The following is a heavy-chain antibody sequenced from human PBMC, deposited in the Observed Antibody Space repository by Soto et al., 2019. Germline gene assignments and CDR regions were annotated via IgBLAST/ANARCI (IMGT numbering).Heavy chain of an antibody. V-gene: IGHV3-23*01. CDR2: ITKTGRST. CDR3: TKDADVYHFDFES. Sequence: PGGSLRLSCATSGFRFSDYGINWVSQAPGKGLEWVSGITKTGRSTFLADSVRGRFTISRDNLNNIVYLQMNSLRADDTALYYFTKDADVYHFDFESWGQGTMVTVSS. J-gene: IGHJ3*02. CDR1: GFRFSDYG. D-gene: IGHD3-9*01.